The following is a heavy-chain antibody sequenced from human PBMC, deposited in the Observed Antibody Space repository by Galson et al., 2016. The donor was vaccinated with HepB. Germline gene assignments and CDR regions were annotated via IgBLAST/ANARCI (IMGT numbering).Heavy chain of an antibody. Sequence: SCKXSAYTFXXXAIXXXRXXXGQXXEWMGWIIPGNGDTKYSQTFQGRVTIARDTSANTAYMELSSLRSEDTAVYYCAREGNYYTLDYWGQGTLVTVSS. D-gene: IGHD1-26*01. CDR3: AREGNYYTLDY. V-gene: IGHV1-3*01. CDR2: IIPGNGDT. CDR1: AYTFXXXA. J-gene: IGHJ4*02.